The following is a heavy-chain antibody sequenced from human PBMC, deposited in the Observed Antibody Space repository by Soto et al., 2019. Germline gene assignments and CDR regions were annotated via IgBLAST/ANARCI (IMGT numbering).Heavy chain of an antibody. Sequence: ASVKVSCKASGYSFSSYSIHWVRQAPGQGLEWMGVIRPTDGRTSHSQRFQGRITMTSDTSTSTVYMELNSLTSEDTAVYHCAKSLLSGTVDSWGQGTLVTVSS. CDR1: GYSFSSYS. J-gene: IGHJ4*02. CDR2: IRPTDGRT. D-gene: IGHD6-13*01. CDR3: AKSLLSGTVDS. V-gene: IGHV1-46*01.